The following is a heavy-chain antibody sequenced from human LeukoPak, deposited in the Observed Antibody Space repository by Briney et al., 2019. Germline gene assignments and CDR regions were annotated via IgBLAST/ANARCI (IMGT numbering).Heavy chain of an antibody. CDR2: ISSSSSYI. J-gene: IGHJ4*02. CDR3: ARDSNYYGSGSYNY. CDR1: GFTFSSYS. V-gene: IGHV3-21*01. Sequence: GGSLRPSCAASGFTFSSYSMNWVRQAPGKGLEWVSSISSSSSYIDYADSVKGRFIISRDNAKNSLYLQMNSLRAEDTAVYYCARDSNYYGSGSYNYWGQGTLVTVSS. D-gene: IGHD3-10*01.